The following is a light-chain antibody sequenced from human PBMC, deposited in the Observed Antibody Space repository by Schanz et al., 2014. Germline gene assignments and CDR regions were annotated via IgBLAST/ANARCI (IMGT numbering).Light chain of an antibody. CDR3: AAWDDSLNGQV. J-gene: IGLJ3*02. V-gene: IGLV1-40*01. CDR1: SSNIGAGYD. CDR2: GNN. Sequence: QSVLTQPPSVSGAPGQRVTISCTGSSSNIGAGYDVQWYQQFPGTAPKLLIYGNNNRPSGVPDRFSGSKSGTSASLAITGLQGEDEADYYCAAWDDSLNGQVFGGGTKLTV.